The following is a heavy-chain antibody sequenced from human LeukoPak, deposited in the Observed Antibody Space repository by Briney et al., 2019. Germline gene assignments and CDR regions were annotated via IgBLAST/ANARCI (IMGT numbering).Heavy chain of an antibody. J-gene: IGHJ4*02. CDR1: GFTFSSYA. V-gene: IGHV3-23*01. D-gene: IGHD6-13*01. CDR2: ISGSGGST. Sequence: GGSLRLSCAASGFTFSSYAMSWVRQAPGKGLEWVSAISGSGGSTYYADSVKGRFTISRDNSKNTLYLQMNSLRAEDTAVYYCAEDLPGVAAAAGTRDDYWGQGTLVTVSS. CDR3: AEDLPGVAAAAGTRDDY.